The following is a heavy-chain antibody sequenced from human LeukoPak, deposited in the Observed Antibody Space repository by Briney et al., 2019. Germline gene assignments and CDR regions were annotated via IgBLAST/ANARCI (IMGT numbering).Heavy chain of an antibody. D-gene: IGHD1-26*01. J-gene: IGHJ4*02. CDR1: GFTVSANY. CDR2: IYSGGST. CDR3: ARGVGATTGDY. V-gene: IGHV3-53*01. Sequence: GGSLRLSRAASGFTVSANYMSWVRQAPGKGLEWVSIIYSGGSTYYADSVKGRFTISRDNSKNTLYLQMNSLRAEDTAVYYCARGVGATTGDYWGQGTLVTVSS.